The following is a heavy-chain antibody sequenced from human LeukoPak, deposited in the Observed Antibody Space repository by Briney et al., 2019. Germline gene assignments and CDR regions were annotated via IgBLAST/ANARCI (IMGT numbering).Heavy chain of an antibody. CDR2: ISYDGSNK. D-gene: IGHD4-17*01. J-gene: IGHJ4*02. CDR3: AKARGGDAVTPDY. CDR1: GFTFSSYG. V-gene: IGHV3-30*18. Sequence: GGSLRLSCAASGFTFSSYGMHWVRQAPGKGLEWVAVISYDGSNKYYADSVKGRFTISRDNSKNTLYLQMNSLRAEDTAVYYCAKARGGDAVTPDYWGQGTLVTVSS.